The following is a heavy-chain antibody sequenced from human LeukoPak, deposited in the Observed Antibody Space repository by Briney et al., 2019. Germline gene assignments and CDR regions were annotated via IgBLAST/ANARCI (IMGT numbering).Heavy chain of an antibody. CDR2: ISGSGGST. V-gene: IGHV3-23*01. CDR1: GFTFSSYA. J-gene: IGHJ4*02. CDR3: ANDPWYYDSSRPY. D-gene: IGHD3-22*01. Sequence: GGSLRLSCAASGFTFSSYAMSWVRQAPGKGLEWVSAISGSGGSTYYADSVKGRFTISRDNSKNTLYLQMNSLRAEDTAVYYCANDPWYYDSSRPYWGQGTLVTLSS.